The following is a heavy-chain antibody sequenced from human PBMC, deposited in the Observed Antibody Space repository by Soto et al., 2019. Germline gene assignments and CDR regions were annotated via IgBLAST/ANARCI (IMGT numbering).Heavy chain of an antibody. Sequence: ASVKVSCKASGYTFTSYYMHWVRQAPGQGLEWMGIINPSGGSTSYAQKFQCRVTMTRDTSTSTVYMELSSLRSEDTAVYYCARRALYSSGWSGTSYYYGMDVWGQGTTVTVSS. V-gene: IGHV1-46*01. D-gene: IGHD6-19*01. J-gene: IGHJ6*02. CDR3: ARRALYSSGWSGTSYYYGMDV. CDR2: INPSGGST. CDR1: GYTFTSYY.